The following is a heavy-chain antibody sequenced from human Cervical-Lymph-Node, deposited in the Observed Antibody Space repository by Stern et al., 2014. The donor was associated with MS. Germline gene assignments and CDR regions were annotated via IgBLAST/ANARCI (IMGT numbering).Heavy chain of an antibody. CDR2: VSYDGSDK. D-gene: IGHD3-22*01. CDR3: ARDLLNYDVSGHQYYFDY. Sequence: VQLVESGGGVVHPGGSLRLSCAASGFTFRSYAMHWVRQAPGKGPEWVSVVSYDGSDKYYADSVKGRFTISRDNSKNTLSLQMNSLRAEDTAMYYRARDLLNYDVSGHQYYFDYWGQGTRVTVSS. V-gene: IGHV3-30*04. CDR1: GFTFRSYA. J-gene: IGHJ4*02.